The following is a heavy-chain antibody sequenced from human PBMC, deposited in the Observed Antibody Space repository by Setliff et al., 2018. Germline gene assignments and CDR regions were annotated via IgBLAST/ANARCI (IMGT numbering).Heavy chain of an antibody. CDR3: ARTRGSSGWLNWFDP. CDR2: IFHGGST. Sequence: PSETLSLTCTVSGASISSSSYYWVWIRQPPGRGLELIGSIFHGGSTNYNPSLKSRFTISVDTSKNQFSLKLSSVTAADTAVYYCARTRGSSGWLNWFDPWGQGTLVTVSS. D-gene: IGHD6-19*01. J-gene: IGHJ5*02. V-gene: IGHV4-39*07. CDR1: GASISSSSYY.